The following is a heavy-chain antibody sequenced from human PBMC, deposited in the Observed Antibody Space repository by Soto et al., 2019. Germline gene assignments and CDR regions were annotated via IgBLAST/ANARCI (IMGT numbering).Heavy chain of an antibody. D-gene: IGHD1-26*01. V-gene: IGHV3-33*01. CDR2: IWYDGSNK. J-gene: IGHJ4*02. Sequence: GGSLRLSCAASGFTFSSYGMHWVRQAPGKGLEWVAVIWYDGSNKYYADSVKGRFTISRDNSKNTLYLQMNSLRAEDTAVYYCARAGIVGAILDYWGQGTLVTVSS. CDR3: ARAGIVGAILDY. CDR1: GFTFSSYG.